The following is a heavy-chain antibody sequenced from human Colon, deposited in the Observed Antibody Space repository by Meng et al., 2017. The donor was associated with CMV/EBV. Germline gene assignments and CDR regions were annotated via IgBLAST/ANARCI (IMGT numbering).Heavy chain of an antibody. CDR3: ASRDIVVVVAATGGPTEFDP. CDR1: GFTFSSYG. Sequence: GGSLRLSCAASGFTFSSYGMHWVRQAPGKGLEWVAFIRYDGSNKYYADSVKGRFTISRDNSKNTLYLQMNSLRAEDTAVYYCASRDIVVVVAATGGPTEFDPWGQGTLVTVSS. V-gene: IGHV3-30*02. J-gene: IGHJ5*02. D-gene: IGHD2-15*01. CDR2: IRYDGSNK.